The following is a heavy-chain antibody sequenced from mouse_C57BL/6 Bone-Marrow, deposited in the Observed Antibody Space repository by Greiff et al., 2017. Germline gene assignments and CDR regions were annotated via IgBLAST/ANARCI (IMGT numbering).Heavy chain of an antibody. Sequence: QVQLQQSGAELMKPGASVQLSCKATGYTFTGYWIEWVKQRPGHGLEWIGEILPGSGSTNYNEKFKGKATFTADTSSNPAYMQLSSLTTEDSACALCARTYDYDVWFAYWLQGTLVTVFA. D-gene: IGHD2-4*01. CDR3: ARTYDYDVWFAY. V-gene: IGHV1-9*01. CDR2: ILPGSGST. CDR1: GYTFTGYW. J-gene: IGHJ3*01.